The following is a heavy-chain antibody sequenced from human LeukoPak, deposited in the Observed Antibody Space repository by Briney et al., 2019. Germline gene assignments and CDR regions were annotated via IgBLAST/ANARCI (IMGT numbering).Heavy chain of an antibody. D-gene: IGHD5-12*01. V-gene: IGHV1-2*02. CDR2: INPNSGDT. J-gene: IGHJ3*02. Sequence: ASVKVSCTASGYTLTGYYMHWVRQAPGQGLEWMGWINPNSGDTNYAQKFQGRVTMTRDTSISTAYMELSRLRSDDTAVYYCARPKWLRSSSYAFDIWGQGTMVTVSS. CDR1: GYTLTGYY. CDR3: ARPKWLRSSSYAFDI.